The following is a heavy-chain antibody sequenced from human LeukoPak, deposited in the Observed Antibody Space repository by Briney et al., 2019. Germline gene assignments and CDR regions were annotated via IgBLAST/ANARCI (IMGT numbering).Heavy chain of an antibody. D-gene: IGHD6-13*01. CDR3: ARGGSSSYYYYMDV. CDR2: IYYSGST. J-gene: IGHJ6*03. V-gene: IGHV4-39*07. CDR1: GGSISSSSYY. Sequence: PSETLSLTCTVSGGSISSSSYYWGWIRQPPGKGLEWIGSIYYSGSTYYNPSLKSRVTISVDTSKNQFSLKLSSVTAADTAVYYCARGGSSSYYYYMDVWGKGTTVTVSS.